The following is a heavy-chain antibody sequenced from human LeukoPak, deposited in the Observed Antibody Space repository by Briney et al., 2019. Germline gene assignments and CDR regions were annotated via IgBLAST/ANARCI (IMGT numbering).Heavy chain of an antibody. CDR1: GFTFSDYY. D-gene: IGHD6-13*01. CDR2: IKQDGSEK. Sequence: PGGSLRLSCAASGFTFSDYYMSWIRQAPGKGLEWVANIKQDGSEKYYVDSVKGRFTISRDTAKNSLYLQMNSLRAEDTAVYYCARDRYSSSWYTGIGYYYGMDVWGQGTTVTVSS. V-gene: IGHV3-7*01. CDR3: ARDRYSSSWYTGIGYYYGMDV. J-gene: IGHJ6*02.